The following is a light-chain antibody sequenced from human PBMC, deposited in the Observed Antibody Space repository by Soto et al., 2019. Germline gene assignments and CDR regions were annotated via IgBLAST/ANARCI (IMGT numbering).Light chain of an antibody. CDR3: SSYTSSSTVV. CDR1: SSDVCGYNY. CDR2: EVS. J-gene: IGLJ2*01. V-gene: IGLV2-14*01. Sequence: QSVLTQPASLSGSAGQSIIISCTGTSSDVCGYNYVSWYQQHPGKAPKLMIYEVSNRPSGVSNRFSVSKSGNTASLTISGLQAEDEADDYCSSYTSSSTVVFCGGTKLTVL.